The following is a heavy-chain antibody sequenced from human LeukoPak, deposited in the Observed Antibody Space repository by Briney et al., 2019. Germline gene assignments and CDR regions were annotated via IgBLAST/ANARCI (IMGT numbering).Heavy chain of an antibody. CDR1: GYSFTSYW. Sequence: GESLKISCKGSGYSFTSYWIGWVRQMPGKGLEWMGIIYPGDSDTRYSPSFQGQVTISADKSISTAYLQWSSLKASDTAMYYCARLIYSGSLGRYFDLWGRGTLVTVSS. J-gene: IGHJ2*01. CDR2: IYPGDSDT. V-gene: IGHV5-51*01. D-gene: IGHD1-26*01. CDR3: ARLIYSGSLGRYFDL.